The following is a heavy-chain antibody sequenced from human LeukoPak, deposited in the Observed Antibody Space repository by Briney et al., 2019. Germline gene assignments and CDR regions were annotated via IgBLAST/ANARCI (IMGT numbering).Heavy chain of an antibody. CDR3: ATDRSRYCSSTSCYRVGVY. CDR2: IYYSGST. Sequence: SETLSLTCAVSGYSISSGYYWGWIRQPPGKGLEWIGYIYYSGSTYYNPSLKSRVTISVDTSKNQFSLKLSSVTAADTAVYYCATDRSRYCSSTSCYRVGVYWGQEILVTVSS. CDR1: GYSISSGYY. J-gene: IGHJ4*02. V-gene: IGHV4-30-4*08. D-gene: IGHD2-2*02.